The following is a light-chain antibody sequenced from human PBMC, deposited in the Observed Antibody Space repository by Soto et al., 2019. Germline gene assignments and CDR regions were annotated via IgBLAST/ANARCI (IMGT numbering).Light chain of an antibody. CDR2: EVS. V-gene: IGLV2-14*01. CDR1: SSDVGGYNY. J-gene: IGLJ1*01. Sequence: QSALPQPATVSGSPRQSITISCTGSSSDVGGYNYVSWYQQHTGKAPKLMIYEVSNRPSGVSNRFSGSKSGNTASLTISGFQAEDEADYYCSSYTSSSTLVFGTGTKLTVL. CDR3: SSYTSSSTLV.